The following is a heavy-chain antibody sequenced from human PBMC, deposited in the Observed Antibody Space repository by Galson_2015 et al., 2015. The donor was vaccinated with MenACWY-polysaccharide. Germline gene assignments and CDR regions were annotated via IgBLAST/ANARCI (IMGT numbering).Heavy chain of an antibody. CDR1: GFTFSILV. CDR2: ISPGSETV. Sequence: SLRLSCAASGFTFSILVMTWIRQGPGKGLEWVSAISPGSETVYYSDSVKGRFTISRDNSKDTLHLQMDSLRAEDTAVYYCVKGGWADNWGQGTLVTVSS. V-gene: IGHV3-23*01. CDR3: VKGGWADN. J-gene: IGHJ4*02. D-gene: IGHD1-26*01.